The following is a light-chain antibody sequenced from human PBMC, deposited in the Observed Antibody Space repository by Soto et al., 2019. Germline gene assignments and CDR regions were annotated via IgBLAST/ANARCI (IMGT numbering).Light chain of an antibody. CDR1: QSVSSSY. J-gene: IGKJ5*01. CDR2: DAS. CDR3: QQRSNWPPT. V-gene: IGKV3D-20*02. Sequence: EIVLTQSPGALSFSPVERATLSWGASQSVSSSYLAWYQQKPGQAPRLLIYDASNRATGIPARFSGSGSGTDFTLTISSLEPEDFAVYYCQQRSNWPPTFGQGTRLEIK.